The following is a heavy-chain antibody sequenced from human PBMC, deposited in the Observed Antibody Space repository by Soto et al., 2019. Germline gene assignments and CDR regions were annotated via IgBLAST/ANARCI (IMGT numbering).Heavy chain of an antibody. CDR3: ARDRNYYDSSGYTIDAFDI. CDR2: ISSSSSTI. CDR1: GFTFSSYS. J-gene: IGHJ3*02. V-gene: IGHV3-48*02. Sequence: GGSLRLSCAASGFTFSSYSMNWVRQAPGKGLEWVSYISSSSSTIYYADSVKGRFTISRDNAKNSLYRQMNSLRDEDTAVYYCARDRNYYDSSGYTIDAFDIWGQGTMVTVSS. D-gene: IGHD3-22*01.